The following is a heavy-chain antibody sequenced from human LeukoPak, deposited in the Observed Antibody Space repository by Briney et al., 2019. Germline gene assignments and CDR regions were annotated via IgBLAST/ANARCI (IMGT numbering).Heavy chain of an antibody. J-gene: IGHJ4*02. Sequence: TLSVTCTVSCGSISSGCYYWSCIRHQPGKGLEWIGYIYYTGSTYYNPSPKSRVTISVATSKNQFSLKLPSATTADPAVYYCASDYGDYGIDYSGQGNLVTVSS. D-gene: IGHD4-17*01. CDR2: IYYTGST. V-gene: IGHV4-31*03. CDR3: ASDYGDYGIDY. CDR1: CGSISSGCYY.